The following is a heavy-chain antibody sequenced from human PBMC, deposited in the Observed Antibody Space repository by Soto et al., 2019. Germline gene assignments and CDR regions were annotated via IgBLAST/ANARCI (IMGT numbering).Heavy chain of an antibody. CDR1: GGSFSGYY. V-gene: IGHV4-34*01. CDR3: ARDAHYGAYNWFDP. CDR2: INHSGST. D-gene: IGHD4-17*01. Sequence: SETLSLTCAVYGGSFSGYYWSWIRQPPGKGLEWIGEINHSGSTNYNPSLKSRVTISVDTSKNQFSLKLSSVTAADTAVYYCARDAHYGAYNWFDPWGQGTLVTAPQ. J-gene: IGHJ5*02.